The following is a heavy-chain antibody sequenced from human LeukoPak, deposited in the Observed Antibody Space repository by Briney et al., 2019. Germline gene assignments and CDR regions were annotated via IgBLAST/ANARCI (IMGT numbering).Heavy chain of an antibody. D-gene: IGHD3-22*01. Sequence: SVKVSCKASGGTFSSYAISWVRQAPGQALELMGGMIPIFGTANYAQKFQGRVTITTDESTITAYMELSSLRSEDTAVYYCARDRYYDSSGIRGDWFDPWGQGTLVTVSS. J-gene: IGHJ5*02. CDR2: MIPIFGTA. V-gene: IGHV1-69*05. CDR3: ARDRYYDSSGIRGDWFDP. CDR1: GGTFSSYA.